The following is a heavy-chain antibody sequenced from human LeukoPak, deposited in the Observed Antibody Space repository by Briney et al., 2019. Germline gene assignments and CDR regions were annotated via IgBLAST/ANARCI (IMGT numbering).Heavy chain of an antibody. Sequence: PSETLSLTCTVSGGSISSYYWSWIRQPPGKGLEWIGEINHSGSTNYNPSLKSRVTISVDTSKNQFSLKLSSVTAADTAVYYCARGYDSSGYYDYWGQGTLVTVSS. V-gene: IGHV4-34*01. CDR2: INHSGST. CDR1: GGSISSYY. D-gene: IGHD3-22*01. CDR3: ARGYDSSGYYDY. J-gene: IGHJ4*02.